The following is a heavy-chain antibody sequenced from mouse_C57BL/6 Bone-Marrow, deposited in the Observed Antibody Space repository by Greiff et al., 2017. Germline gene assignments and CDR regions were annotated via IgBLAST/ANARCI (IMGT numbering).Heavy chain of an antibody. CDR3: ASYPSYHAMAS. V-gene: IGHV1-64*01. D-gene: IGHD5-5*01. Sequence: QVQLQQPGAELVKPGASVKLSCKASGYTFTSYWMHWVKQRPGQGLEWIGMIHPNSGSTNYNEKFKSKATLTVDKSSSTAYMQLSSLTSEDSAVYCCASYPSYHAMASWGYGDLGTASS. J-gene: IGHJ4*01. CDR1: GYTFTSYW. CDR2: IHPNSGST.